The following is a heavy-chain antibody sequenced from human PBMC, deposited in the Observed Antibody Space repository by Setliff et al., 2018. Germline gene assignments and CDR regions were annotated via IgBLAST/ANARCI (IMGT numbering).Heavy chain of an antibody. Sequence: GGSLRLSCAASGFTFSTYRMHWVRQAPGKGLEWVAVIWHDGGNKYHADSVKGRFTVSRDNSKNTLYLQMNSLRAEDTAVYYCARVYSGYDPNHYFDYWGQGTLVTV. CDR2: IWHDGGNK. J-gene: IGHJ4*02. CDR3: ARVYSGYDPNHYFDY. CDR1: GFTFSTYR. V-gene: IGHV3-33*08. D-gene: IGHD5-12*01.